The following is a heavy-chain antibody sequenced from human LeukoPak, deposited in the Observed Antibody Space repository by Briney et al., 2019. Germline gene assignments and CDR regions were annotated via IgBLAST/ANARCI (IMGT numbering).Heavy chain of an antibody. CDR3: ARRLAVTGRYYFDY. V-gene: IGHV4-59*08. CDR1: GGSISTYY. J-gene: IGHJ4*02. Sequence: KTSETLSLTCTVSGGSISTYYWTWIRQPPGKGLEWIGFIYYSGGTKYNPSLESRVTISLDMSKNQFSLKLSSVTAADTAVYYCARRLAVTGRYYFDYWGQGTLVTVSS. D-gene: IGHD6-19*01. CDR2: IYYSGGT.